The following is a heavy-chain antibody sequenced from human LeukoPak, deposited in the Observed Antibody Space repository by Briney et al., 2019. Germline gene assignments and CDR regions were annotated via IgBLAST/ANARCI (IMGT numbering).Heavy chain of an antibody. J-gene: IGHJ4*02. D-gene: IGHD5-24*01. CDR1: GFIFSSYG. CDR3: TKDIRRWLQLPGDY. V-gene: IGHV3-30*02. CDR2: IRYDGSKK. Sequence: PGGSLRLSCAASGFIFSSYGMHWVRQAPGKGLEWVAFIRYDGSKKYYADSVKGRFTISRDNAKNSLYLQMNSLRAEDTALYYCTKDIRRWLQLPGDYWGQGTLVTVSS.